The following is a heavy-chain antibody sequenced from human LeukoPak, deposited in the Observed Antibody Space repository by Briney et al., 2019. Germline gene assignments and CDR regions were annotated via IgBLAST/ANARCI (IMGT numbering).Heavy chain of an antibody. D-gene: IGHD3-22*01. CDR3: ASGYGYDSSGYYYDY. V-gene: IGHV4-4*07. Sequence: SETLSLTCTVSGGSISSYYWSWIRQPAGKGLEWIGRIYTSGSTNYNPSLKSRVTMSVDTSKNQFSLKLSSVTAADTAVYYCASGYGYDSSGYYYDYWGQGTLVTVSS. CDR2: IYTSGST. J-gene: IGHJ4*02. CDR1: GGSISSYY.